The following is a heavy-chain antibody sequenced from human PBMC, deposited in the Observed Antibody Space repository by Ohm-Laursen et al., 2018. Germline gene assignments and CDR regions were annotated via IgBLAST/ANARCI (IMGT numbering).Heavy chain of an antibody. CDR3: ARVLTSGRYDAFDI. Sequence: LSLTCAASGITLSDYYMSWIRQAPGKGLEWVLYISSSGSTIYYGDSVKGRFTISRDNAKNSLYLQMNSPRAEDTAVYYCARVLTSGRYDAFDIWGQGTMVTVSS. CDR2: ISSSGSTI. V-gene: IGHV3-11*01. CDR1: GITLSDYY. J-gene: IGHJ3*02. D-gene: IGHD2-8*01.